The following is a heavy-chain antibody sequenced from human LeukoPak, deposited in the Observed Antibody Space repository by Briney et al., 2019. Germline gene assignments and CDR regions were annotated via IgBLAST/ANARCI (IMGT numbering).Heavy chain of an antibody. V-gene: IGHV3-11*01. J-gene: IGHJ4*02. Sequence: GGSLRLSCAASGFTFSDYYMSWIRQAPGKGLEWVSYISSSGSTTYYAGSVKGRFTISRDNSKNTLYLQMNSLRAEDTAVYYCAKAPVGHYDFWSGYYWGQGTLVTVSS. D-gene: IGHD3-3*01. CDR3: AKAPVGHYDFWSGYY. CDR2: ISSSGSTT. CDR1: GFTFSDYY.